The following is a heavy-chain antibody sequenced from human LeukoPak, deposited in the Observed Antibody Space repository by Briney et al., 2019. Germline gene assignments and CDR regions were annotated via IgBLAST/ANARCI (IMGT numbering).Heavy chain of an antibody. J-gene: IGHJ4*02. V-gene: IGHV3-30*01. CDR2: ISYDGSNK. CDR3: ARWQNVEMATILDY. D-gene: IGHD5-24*01. CDR1: GFTFSSYA. Sequence: PGGSLRLSCAASGFTFSSYAMHWVRQAPGKGLEWVAVISYDGSNKYYADSVKGRFTISRDNSKNTLYLQMNSLRAEDTAVYYCARWQNVEMATILDYWGQGTLVTVSS.